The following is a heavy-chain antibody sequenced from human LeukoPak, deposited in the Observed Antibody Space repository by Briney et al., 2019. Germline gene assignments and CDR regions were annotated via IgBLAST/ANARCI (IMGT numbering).Heavy chain of an antibody. CDR2: ISRNGGST. CDR1: GFTFNSYP. CDR3: VKKSGFMGAPNSAFDI. J-gene: IGHJ3*02. D-gene: IGHD3-16*01. Sequence: GGSLRLSCSASGFTFNSYPVHWVRQAPGKGLEYVSGISRNGGSTYYADSVKGRFTISRDNSKNTLYLQMSSLRAEDTAVYYCVKKSGFMGAPNSAFDIWGQGTMVTVSS. V-gene: IGHV3-64D*06.